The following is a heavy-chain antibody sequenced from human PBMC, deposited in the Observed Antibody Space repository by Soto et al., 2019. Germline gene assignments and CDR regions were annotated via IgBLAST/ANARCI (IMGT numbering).Heavy chain of an antibody. CDR1: GGSISSSSYY. J-gene: IGHJ4*02. Sequence: SETLSLTCTVSGGSISSSSYYWGWIRQPPGKGLEWIGSIYYSGSTYYNPSLKSRVTISVDTSKNQFSLKLSSVTAADTAVYYCASTITAAGILDFDYWGQGTLVTVSS. CDR2: IYYSGST. D-gene: IGHD6-13*01. V-gene: IGHV4-39*01. CDR3: ASTITAAGILDFDY.